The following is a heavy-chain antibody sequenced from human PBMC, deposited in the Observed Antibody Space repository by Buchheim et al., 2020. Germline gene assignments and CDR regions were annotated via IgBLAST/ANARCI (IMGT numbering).Heavy chain of an antibody. D-gene: IGHD1-26*01. J-gene: IGHJ4*02. CDR1: GFTFSSYS. CDR2: ISGSSANI. Sequence: EVLLVESGGGLVKPGGSLRLSCAASGFTFSSYSMNWVRQAPGKGLEWVSSISGSSANIYYAHSARGRFTISRDNAKNSLYLEMDRLRAEDTAVYYCARHQDVIATTDYWGQGTL. V-gene: IGHV3-21*06. CDR3: ARHQDVIATTDY.